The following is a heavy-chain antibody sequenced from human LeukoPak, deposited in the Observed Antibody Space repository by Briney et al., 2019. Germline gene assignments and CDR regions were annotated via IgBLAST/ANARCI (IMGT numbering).Heavy chain of an antibody. CDR3: ARRSRSGWYDFDY. Sequence: GESLKISCKGSGYSFTSYWIGWVRQMLGKGLEWMGIIYPSDSDTRYSPSFQGQVTISADKSISTAYLQWSSLKASDTAMYYCARRSRSGWYDFDYWGQGTPVTVSS. CDR1: GYSFTSYW. D-gene: IGHD6-19*01. V-gene: IGHV5-51*01. CDR2: IYPSDSDT. J-gene: IGHJ4*02.